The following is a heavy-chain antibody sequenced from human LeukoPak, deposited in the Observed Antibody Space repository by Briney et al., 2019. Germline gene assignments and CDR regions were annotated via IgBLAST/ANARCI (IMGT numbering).Heavy chain of an antibody. CDR3: AKDRTYYYDSSGYSYDY. Sequence: PGRSLRLSCAASGFTFDDYAMHWVRQAPGKGLEWVSGISWNSGSIGYADSVKGRFTISRDNAKNSLYLQMNSLRAEDTALYYCAKDRTYYYDSSGYSYDYWGQGTLVTVSS. V-gene: IGHV3-9*01. D-gene: IGHD3-22*01. CDR1: GFTFDDYA. J-gene: IGHJ4*02. CDR2: ISWNSGSI.